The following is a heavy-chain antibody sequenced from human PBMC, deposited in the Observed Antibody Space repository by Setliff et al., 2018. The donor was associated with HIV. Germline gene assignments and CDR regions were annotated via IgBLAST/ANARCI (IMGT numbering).Heavy chain of an antibody. CDR1: GDSITSNDDY. J-gene: IGHJ5*02. CDR3: ARYRSKLDWFAP. D-gene: IGHD1-26*01. CDR2: VHYNGRA. V-gene: IGHV4-39*02. Sequence: LSLTCTVSGDSITSNDDYWGWVRQPPGKGLQWIGIVHYNGRAYYDPSLKSRVSISVDSSQTHFSLRLRSVTASDSAVYYCARYRSKLDWFAPWGQGALVTVTS.